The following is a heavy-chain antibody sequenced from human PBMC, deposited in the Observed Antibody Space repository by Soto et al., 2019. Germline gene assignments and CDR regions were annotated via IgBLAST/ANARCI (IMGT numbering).Heavy chain of an antibody. J-gene: IGHJ4*02. CDR3: AKSPRGEMATD. V-gene: IGHV1-18*01. Sequence: QVQLVQSGGEVKKPGASVTVSGKASGYTFTNYHITWVRQAPGQGLEWMAWINTYNGMTDYAQKFQGRVTMTRDTSTSTAYMELRNLGSDDTAVYFCAKSPRGEMATDWGQGTLVTVSS. CDR2: INTYNGMT. D-gene: IGHD5-12*01. CDR1: GYTFTNYH.